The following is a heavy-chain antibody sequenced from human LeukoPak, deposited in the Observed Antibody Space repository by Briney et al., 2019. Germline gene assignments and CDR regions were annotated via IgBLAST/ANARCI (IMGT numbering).Heavy chain of an antibody. Sequence: GGSLRLSCAASGFTFINAWMAWVRQAPGKGLEWVGRIKAKAHGGTTDYAAPVKGRFTISRDDSKNTPYLQMNSLKTEDTAVYYCTTDGVGIEGATFDYWGQGTLVTVSS. CDR1: GFTFINAW. CDR3: TTDGVGIEGATFDY. D-gene: IGHD1-26*01. J-gene: IGHJ4*02. CDR2: IKAKAHGGTT. V-gene: IGHV3-15*01.